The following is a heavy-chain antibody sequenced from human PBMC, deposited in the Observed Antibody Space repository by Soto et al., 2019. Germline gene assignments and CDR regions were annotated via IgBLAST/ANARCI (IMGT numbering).Heavy chain of an antibody. V-gene: IGHV3-23*01. CDR2: ISGSGGST. CDR3: AKELLDGPYYYYGMDV. J-gene: IGHJ6*02. CDR1: GFTFSSYA. Sequence: PGGSLRLSCAASGFTFSSYAMSWVRQAPGKGLEWVSAISGSGGSTYYADSVKGRFTISRDNSKNTLYLQMNSLRAEDTAVYYCAKELLDGPYYYYGMDVWGQGTTVTVSS.